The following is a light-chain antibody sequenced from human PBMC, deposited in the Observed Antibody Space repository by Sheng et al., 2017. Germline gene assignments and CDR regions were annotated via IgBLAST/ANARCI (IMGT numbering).Light chain of an antibody. CDR3: QQYDTFPPT. Sequence: DIQMTQSPSTLSASVGDRVTITCRASQSISTWLAWYQQKPGKAPESLIYAASSLQSGVPSRFSGSGSGTDFTLTINSLQPEDSGTYYCQQYDTFPPTFGPGTKLDIK. CDR2: AAS. CDR1: QSISTW. J-gene: IGKJ3*01. V-gene: IGKV1-5*01.